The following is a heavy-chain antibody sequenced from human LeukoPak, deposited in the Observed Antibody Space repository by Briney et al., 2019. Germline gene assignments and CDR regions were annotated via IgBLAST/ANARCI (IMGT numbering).Heavy chain of an antibody. Sequence: PSETLSLTCTVSDDSINAYYWGWIRQPAGKGLEWIGRIYTTGSANYNPSLKSRVTMSIDMSKNQFSLNLSSVTAADTAVYYCARGGEWSYDYWGQGTLVTVSS. J-gene: IGHJ4*02. CDR2: IYTTGSA. CDR1: DDSINAYY. V-gene: IGHV4-4*07. CDR3: ARGGEWSYDY. D-gene: IGHD3-3*01.